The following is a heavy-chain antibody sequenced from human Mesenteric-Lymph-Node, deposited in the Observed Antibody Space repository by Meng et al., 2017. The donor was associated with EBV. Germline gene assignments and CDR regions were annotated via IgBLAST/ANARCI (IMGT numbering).Heavy chain of an antibody. CDR2: ISQDGSIT. J-gene: IGHJ2*01. V-gene: IGHV3-74*01. CDR3: TRNGDGLAL. Sequence: EGQLVESGGGLVRPGGSLRLSCAASGFRFSDYSMVWVRQAPGKGLVWVSYISQDGSITSYVDSVKGRFTISRDNAKNTLFLQMNSLGVDDTAMYYCTRNGDGLALWGRGTLVTVSS. D-gene: IGHD3-10*01. CDR1: GFRFSDYS.